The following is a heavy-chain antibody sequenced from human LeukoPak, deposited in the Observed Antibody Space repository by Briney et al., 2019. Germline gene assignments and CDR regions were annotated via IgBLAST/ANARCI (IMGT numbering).Heavy chain of an antibody. V-gene: IGHV3-11*01. Sequence: PGGSLRLSCAASGFTFSNYYMSWIRQAPGGGLEWVSYISSSGSTIYYADSVKGRFTISRDNAKNSLYLQMNSVRAEDTAVYYCARDNWNDEQDYWGQGTLVTVSS. CDR1: GFTFSNYY. CDR2: ISSSGSTI. D-gene: IGHD1-20*01. J-gene: IGHJ4*02. CDR3: ARDNWNDEQDY.